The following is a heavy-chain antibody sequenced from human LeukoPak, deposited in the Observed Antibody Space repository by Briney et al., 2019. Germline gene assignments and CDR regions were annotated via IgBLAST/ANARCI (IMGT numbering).Heavy chain of an antibody. V-gene: IGHV3-30*02. CDR1: GFTFSSYG. D-gene: IGHD3-22*01. Sequence: GGSLRLSCAASGFTFSSYGMHWVRQAPGKGLEWVAFIRYDGSNKYYADSVKGRFTISRDNSKNTLYLQMNSLKTEDTAVYYCTTDVRQYYYDTSGYWGQGTLVTVSS. CDR3: TTDVRQYYYDTSGY. J-gene: IGHJ4*02. CDR2: IRYDGSNK.